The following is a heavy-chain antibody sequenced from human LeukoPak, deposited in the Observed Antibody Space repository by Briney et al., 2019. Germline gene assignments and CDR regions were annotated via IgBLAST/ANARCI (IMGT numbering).Heavy chain of an antibody. CDR1: GFTFSSYA. Sequence: GGSLRLSCAASGFTFSSYAMSWVRQAPGKGLEWVSVISGSGDTTNYADSVKGRFTISRDNSKNTLYLQMNSLRAEDTAVYYCARGGSAEESSAYYKYYYYYMDVWGKGTTVTVS. CDR3: ARGGSAEESSAYYKYYYYYMDV. V-gene: IGHV3-23*01. J-gene: IGHJ6*03. CDR2: ISGSGDTT. D-gene: IGHD3-22*01.